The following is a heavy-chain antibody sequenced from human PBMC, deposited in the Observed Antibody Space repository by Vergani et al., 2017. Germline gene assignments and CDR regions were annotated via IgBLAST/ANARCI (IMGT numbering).Heavy chain of an antibody. CDR1: GFTVSSNY. V-gene: IGHV3-53*01. CDR3: ARVNKLAKYFDY. Sequence: VQLVESGGGVVQPGRSLRLSCAASGFTVSSNYMSWVRQAPGKGLEWVSVIYSGGSTYYSDSVKGRFTISRDNSKNTLYLQMNSLRAEYTAVYYCARVNKLAKYFDYWGQGTLVTVSS. J-gene: IGHJ4*02. D-gene: IGHD5-12*01. CDR2: IYSGGST.